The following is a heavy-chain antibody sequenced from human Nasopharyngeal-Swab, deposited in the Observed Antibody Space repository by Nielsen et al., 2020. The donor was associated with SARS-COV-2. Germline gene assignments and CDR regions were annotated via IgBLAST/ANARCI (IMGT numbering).Heavy chain of an antibody. Sequence: SETLSLTCTVSGGSISSYYWSWIRQPPGKGLEWVGYIYYSGSTNYNPSLKSRVTISVDTSKNQSSLKLSSVTAADTAVYYCARDGRDYSSSWYYYYGMDVWGQGTTVTVSS. D-gene: IGHD6-13*01. CDR2: IYYSGST. CDR3: ARDGRDYSSSWYYYYGMDV. CDR1: GGSISSYY. V-gene: IGHV4-59*01. J-gene: IGHJ6*02.